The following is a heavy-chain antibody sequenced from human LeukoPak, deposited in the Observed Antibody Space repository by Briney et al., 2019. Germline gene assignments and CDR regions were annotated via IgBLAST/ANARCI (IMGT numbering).Heavy chain of an antibody. CDR3: AKAGLRGVYFDY. CDR2: ISWNSGSI. J-gene: IGHJ4*02. V-gene: IGHV3-9*01. CDR1: GFTFDDYA. Sequence: GRSLRLSCAASGFTFDDYAMHWVRQAPGKGLEWVSGISWNSGSIGYADSVKGRFTISRDNAKNSLYLQMNSLRAEDTALYYCAKAGLRGVYFDYWGQGTLVTVSS. D-gene: IGHD5-12*01.